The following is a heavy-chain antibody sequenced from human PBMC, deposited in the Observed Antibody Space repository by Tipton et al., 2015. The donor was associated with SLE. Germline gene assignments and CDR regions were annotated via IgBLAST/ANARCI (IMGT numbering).Heavy chain of an antibody. Sequence: GLVKPSETLSLSCSVSGGSISSYYWTWIRQPPGKGLEWIASISYSGATYYNPSLKSRVIISLDTSRNHFSLKLTSVTAADTAVYFCARDRDFVLEPVPIPPAFDIWGQGTTVTVSS. D-gene: IGHD2-2*02. CDR2: ISYSGAT. V-gene: IGHV4-59*12. J-gene: IGHJ3*02. CDR3: ARDRDFVLEPVPIPPAFDI. CDR1: GGSISSYY.